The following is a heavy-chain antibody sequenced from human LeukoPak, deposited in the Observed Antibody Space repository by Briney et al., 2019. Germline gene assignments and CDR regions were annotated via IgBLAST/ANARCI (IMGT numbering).Heavy chain of an antibody. CDR3: AELGITMIGGA. J-gene: IGHJ6*04. Sequence: GGSLRLSCAASGFTFSSYGMTWVRQAPGKGLEWVSYISSSGSTIYYADSAKGRFTISRDNAKNSLYLQMNSLRAEDTAVYYCAELGITMIGGAWGKGTTVTISS. CDR1: GFTFSSYG. D-gene: IGHD3-10*02. CDR2: ISSSGSTI. V-gene: IGHV3-48*04.